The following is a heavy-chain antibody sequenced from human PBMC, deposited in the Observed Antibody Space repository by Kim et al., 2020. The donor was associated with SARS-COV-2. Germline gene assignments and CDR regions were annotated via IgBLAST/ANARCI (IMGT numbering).Heavy chain of an antibody. D-gene: IGHD6-13*01. J-gene: IGHJ6*02. V-gene: IGHV4-31*03. CDR1: GGSISSGGYY. Sequence: SETLSLTCTVSGGSISSGGYYWSWIRQHPGKGLEWIGYIYYSGSTYYNPSLKSRVTISVDTSKNQFSLKLSSVTAADTAVYYCASLIAAAGYYYYGMDVWGQGTTVTVSS. CDR2: IYYSGST. CDR3: ASLIAAAGYYYYGMDV.